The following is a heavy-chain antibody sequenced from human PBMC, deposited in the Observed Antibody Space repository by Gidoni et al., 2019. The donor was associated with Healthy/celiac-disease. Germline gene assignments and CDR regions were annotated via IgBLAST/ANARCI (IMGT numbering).Heavy chain of an antibody. D-gene: IGHD3-10*01. CDR1: GFTFSSYA. CDR3: ARDQGSGSYPLWVYYYYYGMDV. V-gene: IGHV3-30-3*01. Sequence: QVQLVESGGGVVQPGRSLSLSCPASGFTFSSYAMHWVRQAPGKGLEWVAVISYDGSNKYYADSVKGRFTISRDNSKNTLYLQMNSLRAEDTAVYYCARDQGSGSYPLWVYYYYYGMDVWGQGTTVTVSS. J-gene: IGHJ6*02. CDR2: ISYDGSNK.